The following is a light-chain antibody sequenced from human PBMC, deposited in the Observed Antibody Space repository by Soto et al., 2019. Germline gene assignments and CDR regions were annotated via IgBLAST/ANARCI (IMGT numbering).Light chain of an antibody. CDR1: QSISSW. Sequence: PITDSTCPLSAYVEDGVTITCRASQSISSWLAWYQQKPGRAPKLLIYDASNLESGVPSRFSGSGSETEVTLTISRLQPDDFATDFGNSRGLGQGSRLEIK. V-gene: IGKV1-5*01. CDR3: NSRG. J-gene: IGKJ5*01. CDR2: DAS.